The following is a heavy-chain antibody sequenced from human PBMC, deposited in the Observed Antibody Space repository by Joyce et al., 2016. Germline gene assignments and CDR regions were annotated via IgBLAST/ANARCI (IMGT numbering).Heavy chain of an antibody. V-gene: IGHV2-70*01. CDR1: GFSLTSSRMC. J-gene: IGHJ4*02. Sequence: QVTLRESGPALVKPTQTLTLTCIFSGFSLTSSRMCVSWIRQPPGKALEWLAFIDGDGGEVYRTSLKSRLTISKDTTKNQVVLKMTNSVPVDTATYYCARTSSSGWFEDWGQGTLVTVSA. CDR2: IDGDGGE. D-gene: IGHD6-19*01. CDR3: ARTSSSGWFED.